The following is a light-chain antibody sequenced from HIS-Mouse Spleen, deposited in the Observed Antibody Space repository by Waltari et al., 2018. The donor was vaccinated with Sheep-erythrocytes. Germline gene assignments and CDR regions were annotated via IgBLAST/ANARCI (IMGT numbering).Light chain of an antibody. V-gene: IGKV1-39*01. J-gene: IGKJ2*01. Sequence: DIQMTQSPSSLSESVGDRVTITCRASRSISSYLNWYQQKPGKAPKLLIYAASSLQSGVPSRFSGSGSGTDFTLTISSLQPEDFATYYCQQSYSTPYTFGQGTKLEIK. CDR1: RSISSY. CDR3: QQSYSTPYT. CDR2: AAS.